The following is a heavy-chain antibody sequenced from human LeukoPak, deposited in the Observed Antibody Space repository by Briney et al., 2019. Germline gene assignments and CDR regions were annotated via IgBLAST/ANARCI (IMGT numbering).Heavy chain of an antibody. D-gene: IGHD3-22*01. J-gene: IGHJ4*02. V-gene: IGHV3-53*01. CDR1: GFTVSSNY. Sequence: GGSLRLSCAASGFTVSSNYMSWVRQAPGKGLEWVSVIYSGGSTYYADSVKGRFTISRDNSKNTLYLQMNSLRAEDTAVYYCARVYDSSGYYWPYYFDYWGQGTLVTVSS. CDR3: ARVYDSSGYYWPYYFDY. CDR2: IYSGGST.